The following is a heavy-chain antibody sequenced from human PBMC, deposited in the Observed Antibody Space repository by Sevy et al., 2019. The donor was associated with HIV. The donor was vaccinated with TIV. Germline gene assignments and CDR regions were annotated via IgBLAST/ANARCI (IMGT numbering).Heavy chain of an antibody. CDR3: AKSPGDNYYYYMDV. D-gene: IGHD2-21*02. CDR1: GFTFSSYA. Sequence: GGFLRLSCAATGFTFSSYAMSWVRQAPGKGLEWVSTITGSGGNTFYADSVKGRFTVSRDNSMNTLYLQMNSLRAEDTAVYCCAKSPGDNYYYYMDVWGKGTTVTVSS. V-gene: IGHV3-23*01. J-gene: IGHJ6*03. CDR2: ITGSGGNT.